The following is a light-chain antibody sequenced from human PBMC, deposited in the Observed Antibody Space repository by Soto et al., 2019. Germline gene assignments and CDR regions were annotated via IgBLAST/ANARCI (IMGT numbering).Light chain of an antibody. V-gene: IGKV3-15*01. Sequence: EIVMTQSPATLSVSPGERATHSCRASQSVRSDLAWYQQKPGQAPRLLIYGASTRATGIPARFSGGGSGTEFTLTISSLQSEDFAVYYCQQYDNWPPLTFGGGTKVEIK. CDR2: GAS. J-gene: IGKJ4*01. CDR3: QQYDNWPPLT. CDR1: QSVRSD.